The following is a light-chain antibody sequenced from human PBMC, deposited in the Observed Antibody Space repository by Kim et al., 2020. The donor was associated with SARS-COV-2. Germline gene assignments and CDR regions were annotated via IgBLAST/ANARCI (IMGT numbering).Light chain of an antibody. V-gene: IGLV3-21*04. Sequence: SYELTQPPSVSVAPGKTARITCGGNNIGSKSVHWYQQKPGQAPVLVIYYDSDRPSGIHERFSGSNSGNTATLTISRVKAGDEADYYCQVWDSSSDHPVFGGGTQLTVL. CDR2: YDS. CDR1: NIGSKS. J-gene: IGLJ3*02. CDR3: QVWDSSSDHPV.